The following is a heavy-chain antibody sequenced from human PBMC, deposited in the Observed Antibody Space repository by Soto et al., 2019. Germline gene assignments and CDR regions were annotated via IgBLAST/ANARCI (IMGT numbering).Heavy chain of an antibody. J-gene: IGHJ5*02. CDR3: ARAGPTNVRVYKYCTNGVCYNNWFDP. Sequence: GGSLRLSCAASGFTFSSYGMHWVRQAPGKGLEWVAVIWYDGSNKYYADSVKGRFTISRDNSKNTLYLQMNSLRAEDTAVYYCARAGPTNVRVYKYCTNGVCYNNWFDPWGQGTLVTVSS. CDR2: IWYDGSNK. V-gene: IGHV3-33*01. CDR1: GFTFSSYG. D-gene: IGHD2-8*01.